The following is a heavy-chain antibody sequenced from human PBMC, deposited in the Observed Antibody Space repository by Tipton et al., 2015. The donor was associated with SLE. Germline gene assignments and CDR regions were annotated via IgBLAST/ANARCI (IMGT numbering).Heavy chain of an antibody. J-gene: IGHJ3*02. D-gene: IGHD3-16*02. CDR2: INHGGST. CDR3: AQAHLWGSYRYASDI. CDR1: GGSFGGYY. Sequence: TLSLTCSIYGGSFGGYYWSWIRQPPGKGLEWIWEINHGGSTNYNPSLKSRVTISVDTSKNQFSLKLSSVTAADTAVYYCAQAHLWGSYRYASDIWGQGTMVTVSS. V-gene: IGHV4-34*01.